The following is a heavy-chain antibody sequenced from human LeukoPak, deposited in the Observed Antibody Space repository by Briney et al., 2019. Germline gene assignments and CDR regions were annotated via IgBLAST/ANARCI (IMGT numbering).Heavy chain of an antibody. CDR2: ISYDGSNK. J-gene: IGHJ4*02. D-gene: IGHD6-19*01. Sequence: PGGSLRLFCAASGFTFSSYGMHWVRQAPGKGLEWVAVISYDGSNKYYADSVKGRFTISRDNSKNTLYLQMNSLRAEDTAVYYCAKDQGWLAYYFDYWGQGTLVTVSS. V-gene: IGHV3-30*18. CDR1: GFTFSSYG. CDR3: AKDQGWLAYYFDY.